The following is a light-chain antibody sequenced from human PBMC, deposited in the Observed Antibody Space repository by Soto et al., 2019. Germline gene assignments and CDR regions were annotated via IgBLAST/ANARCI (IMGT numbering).Light chain of an antibody. Sequence: EIVLTQSPGTLSLSPGERATLSCRANQSVSSSYLAWYQHKPGQAPRLLISGVSSRATGIPDRFSGSGSGTLFTLTISRLEPEDFAVYYCHQYDSSPKTFGQGTKVEIK. CDR1: QSVSSSY. CDR3: HQYDSSPKT. CDR2: GVS. V-gene: IGKV3-20*01. J-gene: IGKJ1*01.